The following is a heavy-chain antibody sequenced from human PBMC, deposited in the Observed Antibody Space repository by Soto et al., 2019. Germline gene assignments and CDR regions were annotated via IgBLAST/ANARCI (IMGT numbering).Heavy chain of an antibody. CDR1: GGYMSSSGYY. CDR2: IYHVGTT. D-gene: IGHD3-22*01. Sequence: LQLHESGPGLVKSSETLSLTCTVSGGYMSSSGYYWGWIRQPPGKGLEWLGSIYHVGTTEYNPSLKSRVTISVDTSKSQVSLELSSVTATDTAVYYCARRPFYYDLNWYFDLWGRGTLVTVSS. V-gene: IGHV4-39*01. J-gene: IGHJ2*01. CDR3: ARRPFYYDLNWYFDL.